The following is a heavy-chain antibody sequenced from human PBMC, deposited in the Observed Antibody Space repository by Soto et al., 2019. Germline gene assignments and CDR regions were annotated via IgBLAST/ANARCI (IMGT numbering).Heavy chain of an antibody. V-gene: IGHV4-34*01. Sequence: QVQLQQWGAGLLKPSETLSLTCAVYGGSFSGYYWSWIRQPPGKGLEWIGEINHSGSTNYNPSLKGRVTISVDTSTNQFSRKLSSVTAADTAVYYCARGVVRGVIIRFYYGMDVWGQGTTVTVSS. J-gene: IGHJ6*02. CDR3: ARGVVRGVIIRFYYGMDV. CDR2: INHSGST. CDR1: GGSFSGYY. D-gene: IGHD3-10*01.